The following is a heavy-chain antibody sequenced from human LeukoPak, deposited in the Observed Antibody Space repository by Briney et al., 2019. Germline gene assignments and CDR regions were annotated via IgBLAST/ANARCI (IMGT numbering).Heavy chain of an antibody. V-gene: IGHV3-21*01. CDR3: ARATTYDILTGYFDY. CDR1: GFTFSSYT. D-gene: IGHD3-9*01. J-gene: IGHJ4*02. CDR2: ISGSSSYI. Sequence: GGSLRLSCAASGFTFSSYTMNWVRQAPGKGLEWVSSISGSSSYIYYAESVKGRFTMSRDNAKNSLYLQMNSLRAEDTAVYYCARATTYDILTGYFDYWGQGTLVTVSS.